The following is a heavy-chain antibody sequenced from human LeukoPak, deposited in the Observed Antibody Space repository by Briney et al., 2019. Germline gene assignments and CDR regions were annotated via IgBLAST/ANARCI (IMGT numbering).Heavy chain of an antibody. CDR1: GGSISSSNFY. CDR3: ARVRVGATLGNWFDP. Sequence: SETLSLTCTVSGGSISSSNFYWGWIRQPPGKGLEWIGSIYYSGSTYYNPSLKSRVTISVDTSKNQFSLKLSSVTAADTAVYYCARVRVGATLGNWFDPWGQGTLVTVSS. CDR2: IYYSGST. J-gene: IGHJ5*02. V-gene: IGHV4-39*07. D-gene: IGHD1-26*01.